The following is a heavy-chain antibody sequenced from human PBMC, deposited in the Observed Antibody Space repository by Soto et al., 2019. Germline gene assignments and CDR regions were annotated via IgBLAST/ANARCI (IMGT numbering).Heavy chain of an antibody. J-gene: IGHJ4*02. CDR1: GLTFRNYA. V-gene: IGHV3-23*01. D-gene: IGHD5-18*01. CDR2: ISSSGGST. Sequence: GGSLRLSCTVSGLTFRNYAVSWVRQAPGKGLEWVSSISSSGGSTFYADSVKGRFIISRDNSKNTLFLHMNSLRADDTAVYYCATSYSSGPAYYLDYWGQGTLVTVSS. CDR3: ATSYSSGPAYYLDY.